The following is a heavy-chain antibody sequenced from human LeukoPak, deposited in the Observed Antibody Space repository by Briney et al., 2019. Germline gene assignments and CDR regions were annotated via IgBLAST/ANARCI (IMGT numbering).Heavy chain of an antibody. CDR1: GFTVSSNY. D-gene: IGHD1-26*01. V-gene: IGHV3-66*01. Sequence: GGSLRLSCAASGFTVSSNYMSWVRQAPGKGLEWVSVIYSGGSTYYADSVKGRFTISRDNSKNTLYLQMNSLRAEDTAVYYCAKDLEPSGWEYYYYYYGMDVWGQGTTVTVSS. CDR3: AKDLEPSGWEYYYYYYGMDV. J-gene: IGHJ6*02. CDR2: IYSGGST.